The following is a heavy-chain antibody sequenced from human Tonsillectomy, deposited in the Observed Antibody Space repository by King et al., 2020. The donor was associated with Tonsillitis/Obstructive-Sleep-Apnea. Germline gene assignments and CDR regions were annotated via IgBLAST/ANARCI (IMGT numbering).Heavy chain of an antibody. CDR1: GGSIRGYY. V-gene: IGHV4-59*01. J-gene: IGHJ3*02. D-gene: IGHD3-16*01. CDR2: INYSGTT. Sequence: VQLQESGPGLVKPSETLSLTCTVSGGSIRGYYWNWIRQPPGKGLEWIGYINYSGTTNYIPSLKSRVSISVDTSKIHFSLQLTSVTAADTAVYYCARVDGWGSISHAFDIWGQGTMVTVSP. CDR3: ARVDGWGSISHAFDI.